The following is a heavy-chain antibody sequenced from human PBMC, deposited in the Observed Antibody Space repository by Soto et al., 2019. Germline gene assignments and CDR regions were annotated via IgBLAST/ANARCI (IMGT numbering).Heavy chain of an antibody. J-gene: IGHJ5*02. D-gene: IGHD6-13*01. CDR3: ARAKAPLYSSSWYWFDP. CDR1: GGSISSGGYY. CDR2: IHYSGST. V-gene: IGHV4-31*03. Sequence: SETLSLTCTVSGGSISSGGYYWSWIRQHPGKGLEWIGYIHYSGSTYYNPSLKSRVTISVDTSKNQFSLKLSSVTAADTAVYYCARAKAPLYSSSWYWFDPWGQGTLVTVSS.